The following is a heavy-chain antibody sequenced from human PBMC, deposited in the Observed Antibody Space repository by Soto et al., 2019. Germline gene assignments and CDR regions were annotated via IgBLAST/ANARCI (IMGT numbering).Heavy chain of an antibody. CDR2: IKRDGSET. Sequence: GGSLRLSCAAPTFIFSTYWMTWVRQAPGKGLEWVANIKRDGSETHYAVSVKGRFTISRDNAKNSLYLQMNSLRGEDTATYYCVRDGWAVAENWGQGTLVTVSS. D-gene: IGHD6-19*01. J-gene: IGHJ4*01. CDR3: VRDGWAVAEN. V-gene: IGHV3-7*01. CDR1: TFIFSTYW.